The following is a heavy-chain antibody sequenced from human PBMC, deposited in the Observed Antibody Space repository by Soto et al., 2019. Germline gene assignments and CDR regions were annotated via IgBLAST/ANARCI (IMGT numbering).Heavy chain of an antibody. J-gene: IGHJ5*02. V-gene: IGHV1-3*01. CDR3: ARYYYDSFDP. Sequence: ASVKVSCKASGYTFTSYSMHWVRQAPGQRLEWMGWINAGKGNTKYSQKFQGRVSITRDTSASTAYMELSSLRFEDTAVYYCARYYYDSFDPWGQGTLVTVSS. CDR1: GYTFTSYS. D-gene: IGHD3-22*01. CDR2: INAGKGNT.